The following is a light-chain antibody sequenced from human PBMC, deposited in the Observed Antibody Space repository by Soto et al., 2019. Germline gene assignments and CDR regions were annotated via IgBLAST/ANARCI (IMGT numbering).Light chain of an antibody. CDR3: LLSYSGARV. V-gene: IGLV7-46*01. Sequence: QAVVTQEPSLTVSPGGTVTLTCGSSTGAVTSGHYPYWFQQKPGQAPRTLVYNTSDKHSWAPARFSGSLLGGKAALTLSGAQPGDEAEYYCLLSYSGARVFGGGTKVTVL. J-gene: IGLJ3*02. CDR1: TGAVTSGHY. CDR2: NTS.